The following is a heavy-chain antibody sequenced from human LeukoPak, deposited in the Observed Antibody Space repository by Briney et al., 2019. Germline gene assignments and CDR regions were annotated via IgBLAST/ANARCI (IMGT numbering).Heavy chain of an antibody. Sequence: SETLSLTCSVSGDSVSDFYWNWIRQSPGTGLGWIGNIHYSGNSNYNPSLKSRVSMSIDTSRNQFFLKLNSVTAADTAVYYCVLAPNSNWFDFWGQGTQVTVSS. D-gene: IGHD2-8*01. J-gene: IGHJ5*01. CDR3: VLAPNSNWFDF. CDR2: IHYSGNS. CDR1: GDSVSDFY. V-gene: IGHV4-59*08.